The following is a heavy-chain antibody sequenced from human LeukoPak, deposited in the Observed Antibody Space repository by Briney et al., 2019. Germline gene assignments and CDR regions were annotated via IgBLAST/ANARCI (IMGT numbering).Heavy chain of an antibody. CDR2: ITATGDTA. V-gene: IGHV3-23*01. CDR1: GFTFTKCA. CDR3: AGDRNSDWYSPLDY. Sequence: GGSLRLSCVASGFTFTKCAMSWIRQAPGKGLEWVAIITATGDTAYYADSVKGRFTISRDNSRNAVYMQMDSLRAEDTAIYYCAGDRNSDWYSPLDYWGQGSQVTVSP. D-gene: IGHD6-19*01. J-gene: IGHJ4*02.